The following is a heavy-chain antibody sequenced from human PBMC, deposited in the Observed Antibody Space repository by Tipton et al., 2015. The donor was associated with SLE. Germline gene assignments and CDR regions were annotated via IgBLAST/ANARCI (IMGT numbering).Heavy chain of an antibody. CDR1: GGSISSHY. J-gene: IGHJ6*02. D-gene: IGHD1-26*01. CDR2: IYYSGST. CDR3: ARVLGGSYYFSYYYYGMDV. V-gene: IGHV4-59*11. Sequence: TLSLTCTVSGGSISSHYWSWIRQPPGKGLEWIGYIYYSGSTNYNPPPKSRVTISVETSKNQFSLQLSSVIAADTAVYYCARVLGGSYYFSYYYYGMDVWGQGTTVTVSS.